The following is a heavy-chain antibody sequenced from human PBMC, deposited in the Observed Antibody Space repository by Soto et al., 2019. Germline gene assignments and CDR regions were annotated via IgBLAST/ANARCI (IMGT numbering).Heavy chain of an antibody. CDR2: ITSSSSYM. J-gene: IGHJ4*02. Sequence: GSLRLSCPASGFTFSSYRMHWVRQAPGKGLEWVSSITSSSSYMYYADSLKGRFTISRDNAKDSLYLQMNSLRAEDTAVYFCARGFLNRGYFDYWGQGILVTVSS. D-gene: IGHD3-10*01. CDR1: GFTFSSYR. CDR3: ARGFLNRGYFDY. V-gene: IGHV3-21*01.